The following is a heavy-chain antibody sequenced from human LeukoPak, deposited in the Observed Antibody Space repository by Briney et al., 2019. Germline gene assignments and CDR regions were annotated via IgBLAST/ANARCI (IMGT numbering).Heavy chain of an antibody. V-gene: IGHV1-2*06. Sequence: ASVRVSCKASGYTFTGYYMHWVRQAPGQVLEWLGRINPNTGGSDYAQKFQGRVTMTTDTSTSTAYMELSRLNSDDTAVYYCATLVSGIDYWGQGTLVTVSS. J-gene: IGHJ4*02. CDR2: INPNTGGS. CDR1: GYTFTGYY. D-gene: IGHD1-26*01. CDR3: ATLVSGIDY.